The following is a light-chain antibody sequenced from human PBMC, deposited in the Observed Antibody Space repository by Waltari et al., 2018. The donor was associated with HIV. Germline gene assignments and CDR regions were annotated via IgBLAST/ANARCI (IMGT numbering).Light chain of an antibody. V-gene: IGLV3-19*01. CDR3: MSYTGHNRWV. CDR2: GKN. J-gene: IGLJ3*02. Sequence: SSELTQDPAVSVALGQTVRITCQGDSLRSYYASWYQQKPGQAPVLVIYGKNNRPSGIPDRFSGSSSGNTASLTITGAQAEDEADYHCMSYTGHNRWVFGGGTKLTVL. CDR1: SLRSYY.